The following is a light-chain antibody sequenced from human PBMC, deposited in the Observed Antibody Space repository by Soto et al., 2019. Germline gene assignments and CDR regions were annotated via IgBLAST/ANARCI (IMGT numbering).Light chain of an antibody. Sequence: DIQMTQCKSSLSASVADRVTITCGTSQRISSYLNWFQQKPGKAPKRLIYAASTLQSGVPSRFSGGGSGTHFTLTISDLQPEDFATYYCQQTYTTPRTFGGGTKVDI. CDR2: AAS. J-gene: IGKJ4*01. V-gene: IGKV1-39*01. CDR1: QRISSY. CDR3: QQTYTTPRT.